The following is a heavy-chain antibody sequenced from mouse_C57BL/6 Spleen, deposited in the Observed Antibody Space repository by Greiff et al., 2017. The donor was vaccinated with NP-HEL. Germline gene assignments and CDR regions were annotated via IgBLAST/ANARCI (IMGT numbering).Heavy chain of an antibody. V-gene: IGHV1-52*01. CDR1: GYTFTSYW. Sequence: QVQLQQPGAELVRPGSSVKLSCKASGYTFTSYWMHWVKQRPIQGLEWIGNIDPSDSETHYNQKFKDKATLTVDNSSSTAYMQLSSLTSEDSAVYYCAKDYGNYVWYFDVWGTGTTVTVSS. CDR3: AKDYGNYVWYFDV. CDR2: IDPSDSET. J-gene: IGHJ1*03. D-gene: IGHD2-1*01.